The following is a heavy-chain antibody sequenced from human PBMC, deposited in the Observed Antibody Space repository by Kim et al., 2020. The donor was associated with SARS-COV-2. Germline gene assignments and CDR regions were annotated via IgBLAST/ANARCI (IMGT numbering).Heavy chain of an antibody. CDR1: GGTFSSYA. Sequence: SVKVSCKASGGTFSSYAISWVRQAPGQGLEWMGGIIPIFGTANYAQKFQGRVTITADESTSTAYMELSSLTSEDTAVYYCARVPRAVAGNGIPEDIYCYYCGMDVWRQGTTVTVSS. J-gene: IGHJ6*02. V-gene: IGHV1-69*13. CDR2: IIPIFGTA. D-gene: IGHD6-19*01. CDR3: ARVPRAVAGNGIPEDIYCYYCGMDV.